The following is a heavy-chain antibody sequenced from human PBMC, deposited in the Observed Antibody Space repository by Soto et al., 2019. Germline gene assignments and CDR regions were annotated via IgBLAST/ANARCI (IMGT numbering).Heavy chain of an antibody. V-gene: IGHV4-34*01. D-gene: IGHD3-22*01. CDR2: INHSGNT. CDR1: GGSFSTYY. Sequence: PSETLSLTCAVYGGSFSTYYWNWIRQPPGKGLEWIGEINHSGNTQYNPSLKSRVTMSLDTSKNQFSLKLTSVTAVDTAVCYCFGWLGSNWLDPWGQGTLVTVSS. J-gene: IGHJ5*02. CDR3: FGWLGSNWLDP.